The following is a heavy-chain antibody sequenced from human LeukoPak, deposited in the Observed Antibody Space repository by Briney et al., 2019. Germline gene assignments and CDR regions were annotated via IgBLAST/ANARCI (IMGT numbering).Heavy chain of an antibody. V-gene: IGHV4-61*05. CDR1: GDSISTSGYY. Sequence: SETLSLTCTVSGDSISTSGYYYDWIRQPPGKGLEWIGYIYYSGSTNYNPSLKSRVTISVDTSKNQFSLKLSSVTAADTAVYYCASSLSLAFDIWGQGTMVTVSS. CDR2: IYYSGST. J-gene: IGHJ3*02. CDR3: ASSLSLAFDI.